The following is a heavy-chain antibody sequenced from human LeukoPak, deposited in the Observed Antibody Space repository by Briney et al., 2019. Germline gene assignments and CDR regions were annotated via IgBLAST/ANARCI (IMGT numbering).Heavy chain of an antibody. CDR1: GFTFSSYG. CDR2: ISYDGSNK. J-gene: IGHJ6*03. V-gene: IGHV3-30*18. D-gene: IGHD6-19*01. CDR3: AKERYSSGWYGYYYYYMDV. Sequence: PGGSLRLSCAASGFTFSSYGMPWVRQAPGKGLEWVAVISYDGSNKYYADSVKGRFTISRDNSKNTLYLQMNSLRAEDTAVYYCAKERYSSGWYGYYYYYMDVWGKGTTVTVSS.